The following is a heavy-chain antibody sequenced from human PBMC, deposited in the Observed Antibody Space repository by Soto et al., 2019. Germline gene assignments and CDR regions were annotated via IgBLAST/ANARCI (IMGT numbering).Heavy chain of an antibody. J-gene: IGHJ4*02. CDR2: ISPKSGAT. Sequence: ASVKVSCKASGYTFIDYYMHWVRQAPGQGFEWLGRISPKSGATNYAQKFQGRVTMTWDTSLNTAYMELSSLISEDTAVYYCARPPGYISDWYYFALWGQGTLVTVSS. CDR3: ARPPGYISDWYYFAL. V-gene: IGHV1-2*02. CDR1: GYTFIDYY. D-gene: IGHD3-9*01.